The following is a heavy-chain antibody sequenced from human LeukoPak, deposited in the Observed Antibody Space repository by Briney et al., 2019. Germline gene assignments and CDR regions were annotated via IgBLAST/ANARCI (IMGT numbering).Heavy chain of an antibody. D-gene: IGHD6-19*01. CDR2: MNPNSGNT. CDR3: ARGFRKRAVAGRSDAFDI. V-gene: IGHV1-8*02. CDR1: GGTFSSYA. Sequence: ASVKVSCKASGGTFSSYAISWVRQAPGQGLEWRGWMNPNSGNTGYAQKFQGRVTMTRNTSISTAYMELSSLRSEDTAVYYCARGFRKRAVAGRSDAFDIWGQGTMVTVSS. J-gene: IGHJ3*02.